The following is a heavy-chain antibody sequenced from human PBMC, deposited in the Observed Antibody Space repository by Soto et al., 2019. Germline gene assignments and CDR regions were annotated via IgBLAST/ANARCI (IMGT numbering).Heavy chain of an antibody. V-gene: IGHV3-74*01. J-gene: IGHJ4*02. CDR2: INSDASST. CDR3: ARAVDGSGSYSFDY. CDR1: AFTFSNYW. D-gene: IGHD3-10*01. Sequence: GGSLRLSCAASAFTFSNYWMHWVRQAPGKGLVWVSRINSDASSTNYADSVKGRFTISRDNVKNTLYLQMNSLRTEDTALYYCARAVDGSGSYSFDYWGQGTLVTVSS.